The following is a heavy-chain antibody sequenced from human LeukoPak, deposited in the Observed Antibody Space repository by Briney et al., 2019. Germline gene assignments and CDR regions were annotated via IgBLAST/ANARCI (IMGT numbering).Heavy chain of an antibody. CDR2: INHSGST. V-gene: IGHV4-34*01. J-gene: IGHJ4*02. D-gene: IGHD3-22*01. CDR3: ARAFVEYYDSSGYYY. Sequence: SETLSLTCAVYGGSFSGYYWGWIRQPPGKGLEWIGEINHSGSTNYNPSLKSRVTISVDTSKNQFSLKLSSVTAADTAVYYCARAFVEYYDSSGYYYWGQGTLVTVSS. CDR1: GGSFSGYY.